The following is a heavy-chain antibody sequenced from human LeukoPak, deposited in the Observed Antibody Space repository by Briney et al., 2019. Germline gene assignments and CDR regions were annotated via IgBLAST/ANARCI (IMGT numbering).Heavy chain of an antibody. CDR3: ARGGPTTYYYDSSGPNDY. D-gene: IGHD3-22*01. V-gene: IGHV1-8*01. Sequence: ASVKVSCKASGYTFTSYDINWVRQATGQGLEWMGWMNPNSGNTGYAQKFQGRVTITRNTSISTAYMELSSLRSEDTAVYYCARGGPTTYYYDSSGPNDYWGQGTLVTVSS. CDR2: MNPNSGNT. J-gene: IGHJ4*02. CDR1: GYTFTSYD.